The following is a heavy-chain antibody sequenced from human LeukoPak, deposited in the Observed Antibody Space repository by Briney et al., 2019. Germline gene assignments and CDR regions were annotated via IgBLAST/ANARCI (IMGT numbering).Heavy chain of an antibody. CDR3: ARSSGWYQGHYFDY. CDR1: GGSIGTYS. CDR2: IYYSGTT. Sequence: SETLSLTCTVSGGSIGTYSWNWIRQPPGKGLEWIGYIYYSGTTNYNPSLKSRVTISVDTSKNQFSLKLSSVTAADTAVYYCARSSGWYQGHYFDYWGQGTLVTVSS. V-gene: IGHV4-59*12. D-gene: IGHD6-19*01. J-gene: IGHJ4*02.